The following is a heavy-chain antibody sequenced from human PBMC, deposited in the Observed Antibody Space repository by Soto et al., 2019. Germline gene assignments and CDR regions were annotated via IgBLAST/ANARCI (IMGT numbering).Heavy chain of an antibody. D-gene: IGHD3-9*01. V-gene: IGHV1-69*12. J-gene: IGHJ4*02. CDR3: ARQNPRYFDWPRGGWFDY. CDR1: GGTFSSYA. Sequence: QVQLVQSGAEVKKPGSSVKVSCKASGGTFSSYAISWVRQAPGQGLEWMGGIIPIFGTANYAQKFQGRVTITADESTITANMELSRLRSEDTAVYYCARQNPRYFDWPRGGWFDYWGQGTLVTVSS. CDR2: IIPIFGTA.